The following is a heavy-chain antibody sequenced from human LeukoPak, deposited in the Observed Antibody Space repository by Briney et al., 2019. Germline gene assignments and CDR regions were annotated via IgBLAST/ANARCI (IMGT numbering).Heavy chain of an antibody. CDR3: ARSMALTPQGYCSGGSCYSFDY. V-gene: IGHV1-69*05. J-gene: IGHJ4*02. D-gene: IGHD2-15*01. CDR2: IIPIFGTA. Sequence: ASVKVSCKASGYTFTSYGISWVRQAPGQGLEWMGGIIPIFGTANYAQKFQGRVTITTDESTSTAYMELSSLRSEDTAVYYCARSMALTPQGYCSGGSCYSFDYWGQGTLVTVSS. CDR1: GYTFTSYG.